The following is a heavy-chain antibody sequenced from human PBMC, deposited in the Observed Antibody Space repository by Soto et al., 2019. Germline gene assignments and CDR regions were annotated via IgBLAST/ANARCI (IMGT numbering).Heavy chain of an antibody. CDR1: GFTFSSYG. V-gene: IGHV3-33*01. J-gene: IGHJ6*03. CDR3: ARVKLLYSNYGAVKYMDV. CDR2: IWNDGSNK. Sequence: GGSLRLSCAASGFTFSSYGMNWVRQAPGKGLEWVAVIWNDGSNKYYADSVKGRFTISRDNAKNSLYLQMNSLRAEDTAVYYCARVKLLYSNYGAVKYMDVWGKGTTVTVSS. D-gene: IGHD4-4*01.